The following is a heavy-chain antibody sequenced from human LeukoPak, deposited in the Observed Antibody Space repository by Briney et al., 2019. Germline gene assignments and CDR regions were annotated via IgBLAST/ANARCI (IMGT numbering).Heavy chain of an antibody. V-gene: IGHV1-2*02. CDR3: ARGTYYYGSGSYSE. D-gene: IGHD3-10*01. J-gene: IGHJ4*02. CDR2: INPNSGRT. Sequence: INPNSGRTNYAQTFQGRVTITRNTSNSTDYMEQRRLRDDDTAVYYCARGTYYYGSGSYSEWGQGTLVTVSS.